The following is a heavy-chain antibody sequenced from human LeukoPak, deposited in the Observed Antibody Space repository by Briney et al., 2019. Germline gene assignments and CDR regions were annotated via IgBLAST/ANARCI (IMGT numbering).Heavy chain of an antibody. J-gene: IGHJ4*02. D-gene: IGHD6-19*01. CDR1: GGSISSGSYY. Sequence: SQTLSLTCTVSGGSISSGSYYWSWIRQPAGKGLEWIGRIYTSGSTNYNPSLKSRVTISVDTSKNQFSLKLSSVTAADTAVYYCARAGYSSGWVYWGQGTLVTVSS. CDR2: IYTSGST. V-gene: IGHV4-61*02. CDR3: ARAGYSSGWVY.